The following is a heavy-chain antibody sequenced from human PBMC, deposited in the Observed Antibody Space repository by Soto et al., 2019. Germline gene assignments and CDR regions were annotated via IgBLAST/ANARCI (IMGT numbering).Heavy chain of an antibody. V-gene: IGHV4-39*01. CDR2: IYYSGST. J-gene: IGHJ6*02. CDR3: ARHKGGYYSGVDV. CDR1: GGSISSSSYY. Sequence: SETLSLTCTVSGGSISSSSYYWGWIRQPPGKGLEWIGYIYYSGSTYYNPSLKSRVTISVDTSKNQFSLKLSSVTAADTAVYYCARHKGGYYSGVDVWGQGTTVTVSS. D-gene: IGHD3-16*01.